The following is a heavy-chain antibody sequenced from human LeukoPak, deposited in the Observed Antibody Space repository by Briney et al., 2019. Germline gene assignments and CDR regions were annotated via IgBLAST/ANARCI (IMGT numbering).Heavy chain of an antibody. D-gene: IGHD6-6*01. CDR1: GFTSSSYG. V-gene: IGHV3-23*01. Sequence: GGSLRLSCEASGFTSSSYGMNWVRQAPGKGLEGVSAISDTGTTTYYADSVKGRFIISRDNSKNTLYLQLNGLRAEDTAVYYCAKRVTHSSSSVYLDSWGQGTLVTVSS. CDR2: ISDTGTTT. CDR3: AKRVTHSSSSVYLDS. J-gene: IGHJ4*02.